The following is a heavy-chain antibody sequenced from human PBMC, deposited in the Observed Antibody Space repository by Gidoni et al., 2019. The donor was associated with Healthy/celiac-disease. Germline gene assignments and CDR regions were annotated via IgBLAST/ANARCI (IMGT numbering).Heavy chain of an antibody. CDR3: ARLGSGQDIVVVPAAMRSGWFDP. Sequence: QVQLQESGPGLVKPSETLSLTCTVSGGSISSYYWSWIRQPPGKGLEWIGYIYYSGSTNSTPSLKSRVTISVDTSKNQFSLKLSSVTAADTAVYYCARLGSGQDIVVVPAAMRSGWFDPWGQGTLVTVSS. J-gene: IGHJ5*02. V-gene: IGHV4-59*08. D-gene: IGHD2-2*01. CDR2: IYYSGST. CDR1: GGSISSYY.